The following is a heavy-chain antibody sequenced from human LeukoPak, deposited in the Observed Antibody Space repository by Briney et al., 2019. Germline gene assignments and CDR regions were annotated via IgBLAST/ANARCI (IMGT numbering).Heavy chain of an antibody. V-gene: IGHV3-7*03. CDR1: GFSFNTYW. CDR2: IKEDGSEI. D-gene: IGHD6-19*01. Sequence: GSLRLSCAASGFSFNTYWMSWVRQAPRKGLEWVANIKEDGSEIYYVDSVKGRFTISRDNAKNSLYLQMNSLRAEDTAVYYCAKTGDYSSGWYYFDYWGQGTLVTVSS. J-gene: IGHJ4*02. CDR3: AKTGDYSSGWYYFDY.